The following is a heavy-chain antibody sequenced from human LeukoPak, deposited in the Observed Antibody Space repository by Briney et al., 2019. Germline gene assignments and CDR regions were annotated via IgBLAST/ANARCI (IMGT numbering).Heavy chain of an antibody. V-gene: IGHV4-34*01. D-gene: IGHD3-22*01. Sequence: SETLSLTCAVYGGSFSGYYWSWIRQPPGKGLEWIGEIDHSGSTNYNPSLKSRVTISVDTSKNQFSLKLSSVTAADTAVYYCASRRFDSSGYYYRYYFDYWGQGTLVTVSS. J-gene: IGHJ4*02. CDR3: ASRRFDSSGYYYRYYFDY. CDR1: GGSFSGYY. CDR2: IDHSGST.